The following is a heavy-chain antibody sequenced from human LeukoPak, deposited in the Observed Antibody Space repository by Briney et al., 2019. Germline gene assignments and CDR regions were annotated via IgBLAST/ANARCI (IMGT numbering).Heavy chain of an antibody. V-gene: IGHV4-34*01. CDR2: INHSGST. Sequence: SETLSVTCAVYGASFSGYYWSWIRQPPGKGLEWIGEINHSGSTNYNPSLKSRVTISVDTSKNQFSLKLSSVTAADTAVYYCARRVTYYYDSSGYYSGDYFDYWGQGTLVTVSS. D-gene: IGHD3-22*01. J-gene: IGHJ4*02. CDR3: ARRVTYYYDSSGYYSGDYFDY. CDR1: GASFSGYY.